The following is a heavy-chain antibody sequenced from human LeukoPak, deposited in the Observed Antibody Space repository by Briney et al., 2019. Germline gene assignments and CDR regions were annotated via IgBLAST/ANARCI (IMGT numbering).Heavy chain of an antibody. D-gene: IGHD6-13*01. CDR1: GGSFSGYY. J-gene: IGHJ4*02. CDR3: ARKQAAAGTALGY. Sequence: SETLSLTCAVYGGSFSGYYWSWIRQPPGKGLEWIGEINHGGTTNYNPSLKSRVTISVDTSKNQFSLKLSSVTAADTAVYYCARKQAAAGTALGYWGQGTLVTVSS. V-gene: IGHV4-34*01. CDR2: INHGGTT.